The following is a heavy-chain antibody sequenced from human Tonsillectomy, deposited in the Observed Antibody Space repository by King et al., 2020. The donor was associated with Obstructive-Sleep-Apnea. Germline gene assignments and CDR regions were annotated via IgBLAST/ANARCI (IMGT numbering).Heavy chain of an antibody. CDR3: ASDSLPYGVDV. V-gene: IGHV4-59*01. CDR1: GGSISSNY. J-gene: IGHJ6*02. Sequence: QLQESGPGLVKPSETLSLTCTVSGGSISSNYWSWIRQSPGKGLEWIGYIYYSGSTYYNPSLKSRVTISADTSKNQFSLKLSSVTAADTAVYFCASDSLPYGVDVWGQGTTVTVSS. CDR2: IYYSGST.